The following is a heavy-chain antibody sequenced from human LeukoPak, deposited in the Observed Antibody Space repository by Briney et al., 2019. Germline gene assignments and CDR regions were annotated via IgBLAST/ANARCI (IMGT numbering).Heavy chain of an antibody. D-gene: IGHD4-11*01. CDR2: INPNSGGT. J-gene: IGHJ6*03. V-gene: IGHV1-2*02. Sequence: ASVKVSCKASVYTFTVYYMHWVRQAPGQGLEWMGWINPNSGGTNYAQKFQGMVTMTRDTSISTAYMELSRLRSDDTAVYYCARDQEDYTLGYYYMDVWGKGTTVTVSS. CDR1: VYTFTVYY. CDR3: ARDQEDYTLGYYYMDV.